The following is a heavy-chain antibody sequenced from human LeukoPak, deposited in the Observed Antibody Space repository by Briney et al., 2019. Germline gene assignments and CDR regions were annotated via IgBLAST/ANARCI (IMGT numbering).Heavy chain of an antibody. CDR1: GYTFTGYY. V-gene: IGHV1-2*02. CDR2: INPNSGGT. CDR3: ERDEGYVLRYFDWSYTYYFDY. J-gene: IGHJ4*02. Sequence: ASVKVSCKASGYTFTGYYMHWVRQAPGQGLEWMGWINPNSGGTNYAQKFQGRVTMTRDTSISTAYMELSRLRSDDTAVYYCERDEGYVLRYFDWSYTYYFDYWGQGTLVTVSS. D-gene: IGHD3-9*01.